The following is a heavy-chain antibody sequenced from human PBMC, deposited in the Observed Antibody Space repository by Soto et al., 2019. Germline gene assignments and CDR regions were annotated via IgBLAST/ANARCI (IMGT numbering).Heavy chain of an antibody. CDR3: ARVPHSYFDY. V-gene: IGHV4-30-4*01. CDR1: GGSISSGGYY. J-gene: IGHJ4*02. CDR2: IYYSGST. Sequence: PSETLSLTCAVSGGSISSGGYYWSWIRQPPGKGLEWIGYIYYSGSTYYNPSLKSRVTISVDTSKNQFSLKLSSVTAADTAVYYCARVPHSYFDYWGQGTLVTVSS.